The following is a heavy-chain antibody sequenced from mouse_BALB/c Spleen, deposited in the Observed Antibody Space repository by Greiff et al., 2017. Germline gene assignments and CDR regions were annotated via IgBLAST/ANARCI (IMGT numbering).Heavy chain of an antibody. J-gene: IGHJ3*01. V-gene: IGHV5-6-4*01. CDR1: GFTFSSYT. D-gene: IGHD2-1*01. CDR2: ISSGGSYT. CDR3: TRDEELLWYPFAY. Sequence: EVKVEESGGGLVKPGGSLKLSCAASGFTFSSYTMSWVRQTPEKRLEWVATISSGGSYTYYPDSVKGRFTISRDNAKNTLYLQMSSLKSEDTAMYYCTRDEELLWYPFAYWGQGTLVTVSA.